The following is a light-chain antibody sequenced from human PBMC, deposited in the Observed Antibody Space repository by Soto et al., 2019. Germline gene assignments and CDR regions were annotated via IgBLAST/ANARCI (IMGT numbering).Light chain of an antibody. CDR2: KAS. J-gene: IGKJ1*01. V-gene: IGKV1-5*03. CDR3: QYWDDYSWT. CDR1: QSITDW. Sequence: DIQMTQSPSTLSASVGDRVTITCRASQSITDWLAWYQQKPGKDPKFLIYKASNLEGGVPSRFSGSGSGTEFTLTISSVQPDDFATYYCQYWDDYSWTFGQGTKVVIK.